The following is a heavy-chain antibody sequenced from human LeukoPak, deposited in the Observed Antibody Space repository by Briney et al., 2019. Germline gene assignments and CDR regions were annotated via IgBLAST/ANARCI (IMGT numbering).Heavy chain of an antibody. V-gene: IGHV4-61*01. D-gene: IGHD4-11*01. CDR3: AAYSNYWRDY. J-gene: IGHJ4*02. Sequence: SETLSLTCTVSGGSVSSGSYYWSWIRQPPGEGLEWIGYIYYTGSTNYNPSLKSRVTISVDTPKNQFSLKVNSVTAADTAVYYCAAYSNYWRDYWGQGTLVTVSS. CDR2: IYYTGST. CDR1: GGSVSSGSYY.